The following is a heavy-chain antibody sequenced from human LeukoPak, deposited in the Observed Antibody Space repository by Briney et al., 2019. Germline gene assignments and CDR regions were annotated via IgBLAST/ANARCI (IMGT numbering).Heavy chain of an antibody. CDR2: IYYSGST. Sequence: SETLSLTCTVSGGSISSSNYYWGWIRQPPGKGLEWIASIYYSGSTYYNPSLKSRVTISVDTSKNQFSLKLNSVTAADSAVYYCARSYCSSTSCFAVGAFDLWGQGTTATVSS. J-gene: IGHJ3*01. CDR3: ARSYCSSTSCFAVGAFDL. D-gene: IGHD2-2*01. V-gene: IGHV4-39*01. CDR1: GGSISSSNYY.